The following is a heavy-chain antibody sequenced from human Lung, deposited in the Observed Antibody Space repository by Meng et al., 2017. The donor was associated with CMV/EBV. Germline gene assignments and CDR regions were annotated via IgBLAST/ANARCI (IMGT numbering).Heavy chain of an antibody. D-gene: IGHD2-2*01. CDR2: IHHSGRT. CDR1: GGFISSSSW. J-gene: IGHJ6*02. CDR3: AREYCSATSCYLVASGGMDV. V-gene: IGHV4-4*02. Sequence: SETLSLTCAVSGGFISSSSWWSWVRQPPGKGLEWIGEIHHSGRTKYNPSLKSRVIISVDKSKNQFTLNLSSVTAADTAVYFCAREYCSATSCYLVASGGMDVWGQGXTVTASS.